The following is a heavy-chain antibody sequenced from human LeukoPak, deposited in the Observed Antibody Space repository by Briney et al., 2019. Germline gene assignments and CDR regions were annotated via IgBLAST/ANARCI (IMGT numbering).Heavy chain of an antibody. Sequence: GASVKVSCKASGYTFTSYYMHWMRQAPEQGLEWMGIINPSGGSTSYAQKFQGRVTMTRDTSTSTVYMELSSLRSEDTAVYYCASGYSSGWHGPGYYGMDVWGKGTTVTVSS. V-gene: IGHV1-46*01. CDR3: ASGYSSGWHGPGYYGMDV. CDR2: INPSGGST. J-gene: IGHJ6*04. D-gene: IGHD6-19*01. CDR1: GYTFTSYY.